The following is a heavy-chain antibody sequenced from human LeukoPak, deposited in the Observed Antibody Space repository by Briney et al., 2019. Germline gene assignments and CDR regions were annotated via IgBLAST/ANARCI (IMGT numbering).Heavy chain of an antibody. J-gene: IGHJ4*02. CDR1: GFTFSNYW. Sequence: GGSLRLSCAASGFTFSNYWMHWVRQAPGKGLVWVSSVNTDGSGTTYTDSVKGRFTISRDNAKNTLYLQMNGLTAEDTAVYYCTRVITYFDYWGQGTLVTVSS. V-gene: IGHV3-74*01. CDR3: TRVITYFDY. CDR2: VNTDGSGT. D-gene: IGHD3-16*01.